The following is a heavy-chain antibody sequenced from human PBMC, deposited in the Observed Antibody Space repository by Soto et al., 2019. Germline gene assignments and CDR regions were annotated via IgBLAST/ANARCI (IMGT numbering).Heavy chain of an antibody. CDR1: GGSISSYY. V-gene: IGHV4-59*01. J-gene: IGHJ6*02. CDR3: ARDSRFLYYYGMDV. Sequence: QVQLQESGPGLVKPSETLSLTCTVSGGSISSYYWSWIRQPPGKGLEWIGYIYYSGSTNYNPSLKSRVTISVDTSKNQFSLKLSSVIAADTAVYYCARDSRFLYYYGMDVWGQGTTVTVSS. CDR2: IYYSGST. D-gene: IGHD3-3*01.